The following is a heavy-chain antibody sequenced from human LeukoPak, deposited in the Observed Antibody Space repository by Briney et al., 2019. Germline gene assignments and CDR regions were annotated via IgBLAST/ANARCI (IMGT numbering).Heavy chain of an antibody. CDR2: ISAAGGGT. CDR1: GLTFSSLA. V-gene: IGHV3-23*01. D-gene: IGHD3-16*01. J-gene: IGHJ4*02. CDR3: AKRLGLTGFDY. Sequence: GESLKISCAASGLTFSSLAMTWVRQAPGEGLEWVSTISAAGGGTHYADSVKGRFTISRDNSRDTLYLQMNSLRAEDTAIYFCAKRLGLTGFDYWGQGTLVTVSS.